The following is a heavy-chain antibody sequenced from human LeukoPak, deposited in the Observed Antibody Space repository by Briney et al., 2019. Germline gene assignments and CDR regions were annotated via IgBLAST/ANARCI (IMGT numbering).Heavy chain of an antibody. J-gene: IGHJ5*02. Sequence: ASVKVSCKASGYMFTSYSISWVRQAPGQELEWVGWISSYNGKTNYGKNVQGRVTMTTDTSTSTAYMELSSLRSDDTAVYYCARGGYYDSSGRFWFDPWGQGTLVTVSS. CDR1: GYMFTSYS. CDR2: ISSYNGKT. D-gene: IGHD3-22*01. V-gene: IGHV1-18*01. CDR3: ARGGYYDSSGRFWFDP.